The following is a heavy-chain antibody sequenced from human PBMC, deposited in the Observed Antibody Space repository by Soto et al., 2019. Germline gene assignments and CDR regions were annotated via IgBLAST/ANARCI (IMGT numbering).Heavy chain of an antibody. J-gene: IGHJ6*02. CDR3: ARNVRSNYGMDV. CDR1: GGSVNSGSYY. Sequence: PSETLSLTCTVSGGSVNSGSYYYSWIRQPPGKGLEWIGYIYYSGSTNYNPSLKSRVTISVDTSKNQFSLRVSSVTAADTAVYYCARNVRSNYGMDVWGQGTTVTVSS. CDR2: IYYSGST. D-gene: IGHD1-26*01. V-gene: IGHV4-61*01.